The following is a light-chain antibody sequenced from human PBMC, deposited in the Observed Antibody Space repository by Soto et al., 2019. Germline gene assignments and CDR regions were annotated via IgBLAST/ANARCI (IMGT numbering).Light chain of an antibody. V-gene: IGLV2-14*01. CDR3: SSYTGGNTYWI. J-gene: IGLJ3*02. CDR1: SSDIGAYNY. CDR2: EVS. Sequence: QSALTQPASVSGSHGQSITISCTGTSSDIGAYNYVSWYQQHPGKSPKVIIFEVSNRPSGVSNRFSGSKSGNTAYLTISGLQPEDEADYHCSSYTGGNTYWIFGGGTKLTVL.